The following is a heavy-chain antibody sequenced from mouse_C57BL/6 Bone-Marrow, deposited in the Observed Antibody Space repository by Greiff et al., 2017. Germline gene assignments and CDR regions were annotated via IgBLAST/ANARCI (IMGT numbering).Heavy chain of an antibody. V-gene: IGHV1-42*01. D-gene: IGHD4-1*01. Sequence: VQLQQSGPELVKPGASVKISCKASGYSFTGYYMNWVKQSPEKSLEWIGEINPSTGGTTYNKKFKAKATLTVDKSSSTAYMQLKSLTSEDSAVYYCAKNWDGAMDYWGQGTSVTVSS. CDR2: INPSTGGT. CDR3: AKNWDGAMDY. J-gene: IGHJ4*01. CDR1: GYSFTGYY.